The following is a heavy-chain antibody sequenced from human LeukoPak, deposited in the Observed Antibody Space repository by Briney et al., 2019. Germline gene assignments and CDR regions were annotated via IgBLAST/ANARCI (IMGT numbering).Heavy chain of an antibody. CDR1: GYTFIGYY. V-gene: IGHV1-2*02. Sequence: ASVKVSCKASGYTFIGYYMHWVRQAPGQGLEWMGWVNPNSGATNNAQKFQGRVTMTRDTSISIVYMELSRLTSDDTAVYYCVRDGAMDVWGQGTTVTVSS. J-gene: IGHJ6*02. CDR3: VRDGAMDV. CDR2: VNPNSGAT.